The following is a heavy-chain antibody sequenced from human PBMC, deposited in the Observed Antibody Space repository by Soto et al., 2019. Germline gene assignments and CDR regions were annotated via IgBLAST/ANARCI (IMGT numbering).Heavy chain of an antibody. CDR1: GGSISSSSYY. Sequence: QLQLQESGPGLVKPSETLSLTCTVSGGSISSSSYYWGWIRQPPVKGLEWVGSIDYSGSTYYTPSLRRRVTISVDTSKNQFSLKLSAVTAADTAVYYGARHGLGWGQVTLVTVSS. CDR2: IDYSGST. J-gene: IGHJ4*02. CDR3: ARHGLG. V-gene: IGHV4-39*01.